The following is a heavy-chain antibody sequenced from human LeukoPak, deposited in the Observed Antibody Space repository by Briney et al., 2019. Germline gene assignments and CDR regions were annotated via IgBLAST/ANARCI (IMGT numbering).Heavy chain of an antibody. CDR1: GFTFSSYG. V-gene: IGHV3-33*01. CDR2: IWYDGSNK. D-gene: IGHD6-13*01. Sequence: GGSLRLSCAASGFTFSSYGMHWVRQAPGKGLEWVAVIWYDGSNKYYADSVKGRFTISRDNSKNTLYLQMNSLRAEDTAVYYCARVRQQLAFDYWGQGTLVTVSS. CDR3: ARVRQQLAFDY. J-gene: IGHJ4*02.